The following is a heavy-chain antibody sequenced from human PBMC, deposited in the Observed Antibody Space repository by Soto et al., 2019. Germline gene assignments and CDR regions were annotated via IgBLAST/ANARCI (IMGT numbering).Heavy chain of an antibody. CDR3: ARDHPSPRIVDYYYYGMDV. V-gene: IGHV1-18*04. D-gene: IGHD2-21*01. Sequence: QVQLVQSGAEVKKPGASVKVSCKASGYTFTSYGISWVRQAPGQGLEWMGWISAYNGNTNYAQKLQCRVTMTTDTSTSTAYMELRSLRSDDTAVYYCARDHPSPRIVDYYYYGMDVWGQGTKVTVSS. CDR1: GYTFTSYG. CDR2: ISAYNGNT. J-gene: IGHJ6*02.